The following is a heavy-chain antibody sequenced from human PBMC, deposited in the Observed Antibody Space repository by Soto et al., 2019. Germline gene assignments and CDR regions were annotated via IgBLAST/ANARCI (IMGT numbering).Heavy chain of an antibody. Sequence: EVQLLESGGGLVQPGGSLRLSCAASGFTFSSYAMSWVRQAPGTGLEWVSAISGSGGSTYYADSVKGRFTIPRDNSKHTLQLRMNSLRAEDTAEDYCPKGQGYSDWRKGTLLTVSS. CDR3: PKGQGYSD. V-gene: IGHV3-23*01. CDR1: GFTFSSYA. D-gene: IGHD3-22*01. CDR2: ISGSGGST. J-gene: IGHJ4*01.